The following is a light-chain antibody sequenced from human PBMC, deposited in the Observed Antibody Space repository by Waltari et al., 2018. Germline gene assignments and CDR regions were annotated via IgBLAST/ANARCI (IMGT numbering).Light chain of an antibody. CDR2: DVS. CDR3: CSYAGRYTWV. CDR1: NSDVGGYNY. J-gene: IGLJ3*02. Sequence: QSALTQPRSVSGYPGQQVTISCTGTNSDVGGYNYVSGYQQHADKAPKLLIYDVSTRPAGVPDRFSGSKSGNTASLTIYGLQAEDEADYYCCSYAGRYTWVFGGGTKLTVL. V-gene: IGLV2-11*01.